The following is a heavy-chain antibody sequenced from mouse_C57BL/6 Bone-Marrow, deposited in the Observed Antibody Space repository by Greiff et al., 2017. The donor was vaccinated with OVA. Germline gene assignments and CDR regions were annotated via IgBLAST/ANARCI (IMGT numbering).Heavy chain of an antibody. D-gene: IGHD1-1*01. CDR1: GYTFTSYG. J-gene: IGHJ2*01. Sequence: VHVKQSGAELVRPGSSVKMSCKTSGYTFTSYGINWVKQRPGQGLEWIGYIYIGNGYTEYNEKFKGKATLTSDTSSSTAYMQLSSLTSEDSAIYFCARDTTVVEWYYFGYWGQGTTLTVSS. CDR3: ARDTTVVEWYYFGY. CDR2: IYIGNGYT. V-gene: IGHV1-58*01.